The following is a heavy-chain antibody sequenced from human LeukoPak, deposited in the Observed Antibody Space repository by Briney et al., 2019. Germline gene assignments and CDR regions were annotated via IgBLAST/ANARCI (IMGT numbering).Heavy chain of an antibody. D-gene: IGHD4-17*01. CDR2: IWYDGSNK. Sequence: PGRSLRLSCAASGLTFSSYGMHWVRQAPGKGLEWVAVIWYDGSNKYYADSVKGRFTISRDNSKNTLYLQMNSLRAEDTAVYYCARGADYGDFYLDYWGQGTLVTGSS. CDR3: ARGADYGDFYLDY. CDR1: GLTFSSYG. V-gene: IGHV3-33*01. J-gene: IGHJ4*02.